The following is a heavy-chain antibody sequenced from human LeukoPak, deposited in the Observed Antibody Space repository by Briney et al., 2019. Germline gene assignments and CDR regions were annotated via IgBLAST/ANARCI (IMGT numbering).Heavy chain of an antibody. CDR3: ATIPGEQWLDEDY. J-gene: IGHJ4*02. D-gene: IGHD6-19*01. CDR2: ISSSSSYI. CDR1: GFTFSSYS. Sequence: GGSLRLSCAASGFTFSSYSMNWVRQAPGKGLEWVSSISSSSSYIYYADSVKGRFTISRDNAKNSLYLQMNSLRAEDTAVYYCATIPGEQWLDEDYWGQGTLVTVSS. V-gene: IGHV3-21*01.